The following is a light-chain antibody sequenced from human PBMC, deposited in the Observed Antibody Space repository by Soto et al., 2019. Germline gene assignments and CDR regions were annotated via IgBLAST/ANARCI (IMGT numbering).Light chain of an antibody. CDR2: GAS. J-gene: IGKJ2*01. V-gene: IGKV3-20*01. Sequence: EIVLTQSPGTLSLSPGERATLSCRASQSVSGSYLAWYQQKPGQQAPSLPIYGASSRATGIPDRFSGSGSGTDFTLTISRLEPEDFAVYYCQQYGSSPMYTFGQGIKLEIK. CDR1: QSVSGSY. CDR3: QQYGSSPMYT.